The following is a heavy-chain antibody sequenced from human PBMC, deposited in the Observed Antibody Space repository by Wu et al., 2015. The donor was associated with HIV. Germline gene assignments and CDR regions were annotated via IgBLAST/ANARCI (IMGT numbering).Heavy chain of an antibody. Sequence: QVQLVQSGAEVKKPGASVRISCKASGYTLSSYAVHWVRQAPGXGLEWMGWSDAGNGDTKYSQNFQARVTITRDTSANTAYMELSSLRSEDMAVYYCARGVPDCSTSRCYGYYYMDVWGKGTTVTVSS. CDR3: ARGVPDCSTSRCYGYYYMDV. CDR2: SDAGNGDT. V-gene: IGHV1-3*02. J-gene: IGHJ6*03. D-gene: IGHD2-2*01. CDR1: GYTLSSYA.